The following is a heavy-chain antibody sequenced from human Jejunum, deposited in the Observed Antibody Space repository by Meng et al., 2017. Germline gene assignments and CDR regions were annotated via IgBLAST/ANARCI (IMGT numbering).Heavy chain of an antibody. Sequence: EVQLVESGGGLVQPGGSLSLSCAASGFTFSTYWMHWVRQAPGKGLVWVSYIDNDGSRTGYADSVKGRFTISRDNAKNTLYLQMNSLRAEDTAVYYCAKDPGQRKGFDPWGQGALVTVSS. V-gene: IGHV3-74*01. CDR1: GFTFSTYW. CDR3: AKDPGQRKGFDP. J-gene: IGHJ5*02. D-gene: IGHD1-1*01. CDR2: IDNDGSRT.